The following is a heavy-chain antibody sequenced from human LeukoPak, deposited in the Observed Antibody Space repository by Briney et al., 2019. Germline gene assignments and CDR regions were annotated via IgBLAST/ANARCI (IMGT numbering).Heavy chain of an antibody. V-gene: IGHV1-69*13. CDR1: GGTFSSYA. CDR3: ARGPMVRGVRPFDY. Sequence: SVKVSCKASGGTFSSYAISWVRQAPGQGLEWMGGIIPIFGTANYAQKFQGRVTITADESTSTAYMELSSLRSEDTGVYYCARGPMVRGVRPFDYWGQGTLVTVSS. D-gene: IGHD3-10*01. CDR2: IIPIFGTA. J-gene: IGHJ4*02.